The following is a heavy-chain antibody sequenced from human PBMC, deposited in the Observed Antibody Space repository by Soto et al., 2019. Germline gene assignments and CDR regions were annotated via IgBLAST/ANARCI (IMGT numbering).Heavy chain of an antibody. J-gene: IGHJ4*02. CDR1: GGSSSSYY. CDR3: ARDKITGLFDY. D-gene: IGHD2-8*02. Sequence: SETLSHTCTVSGGSSSSYYWSWIRQPPGKGLEWIGYIYYSGSTNYNPSLKSRVTISVDTSKNQFSLKLTSVTAADTAVYYCARDKITGLFDYWGQGTLVTVSS. CDR2: IYYSGST. V-gene: IGHV4-59*12.